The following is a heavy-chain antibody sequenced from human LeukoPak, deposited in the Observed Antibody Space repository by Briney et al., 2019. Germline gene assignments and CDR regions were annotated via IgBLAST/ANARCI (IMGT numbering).Heavy chain of an antibody. CDR2: IYYSGST. Sequence: SETLSLTCTVSGGSVSSGSYYWSWIRQPPGKGLEWIGYIYYSGSTNYNPSLKSRVTISVGTSKNQFSLKLSSVTAAGTAVYYCARDRSTAMAFDYWGQGTLVTVSS. J-gene: IGHJ4*02. V-gene: IGHV4-61*01. CDR3: ARDRSTAMAFDY. D-gene: IGHD5-18*01. CDR1: GGSVSSGSYY.